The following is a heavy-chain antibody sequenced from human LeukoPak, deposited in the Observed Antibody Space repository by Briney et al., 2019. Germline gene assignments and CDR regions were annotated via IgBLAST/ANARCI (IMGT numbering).Heavy chain of an antibody. CDR2: IIPIFGTA. V-gene: IGHV1-69*05. CDR3: AREGSGSYKGAFDI. CDR1: GGTFSSYA. J-gene: IGHJ3*02. Sequence: SVKVSCKASGGTFSSYAISWVRQAPGQGLEWMGRIIPIFGTANYAQKFQGRVTITTDESTSTAYMELSSLRSEDTAVYYCAREGSGSYKGAFDIWGQGTMVTISS. D-gene: IGHD1-26*01.